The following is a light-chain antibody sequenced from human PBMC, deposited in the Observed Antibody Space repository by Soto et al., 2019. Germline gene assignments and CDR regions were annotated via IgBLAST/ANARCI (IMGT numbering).Light chain of an antibody. CDR3: QQRSNFRVT. CDR2: DAS. V-gene: IGKV3-11*01. CDR1: QSVSSY. J-gene: IGKJ4*01. Sequence: EIVLTQSPATLSLSPGERATLSCRASQSVSSYLAWYQQKPGQAPRLLIYDASNRATGIPARFSGSGSGTDFTLTIGSLVPEDFAVYYCQQRSNFRVTFGGGTKVNIK.